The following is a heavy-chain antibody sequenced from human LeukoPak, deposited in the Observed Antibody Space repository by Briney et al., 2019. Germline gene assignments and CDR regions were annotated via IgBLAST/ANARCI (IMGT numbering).Heavy chain of an antibody. Sequence: SETLSLTYTVSGGSISSYYWSWIRQPPGKGLEWIGYIYYSGSTNYNPSLKSRVTISVDTSKNQFSLKLSSVTAADTAVYYCARDGHSYGLGWFDPWGQGTLVTVSS. CDR3: ARDGHSYGLGWFDP. CDR2: IYYSGST. CDR1: GGSISSYY. J-gene: IGHJ5*02. D-gene: IGHD5-18*01. V-gene: IGHV4-59*12.